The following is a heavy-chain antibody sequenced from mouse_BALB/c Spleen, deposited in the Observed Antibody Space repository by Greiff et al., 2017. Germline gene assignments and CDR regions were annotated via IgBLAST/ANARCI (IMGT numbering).Heavy chain of an antibody. CDR2: ISSGGGST. Sequence: EVQVVESGGGLVKPGGSLKLSCAASGFAFSSYDMSWVRQTPEKRLEWVAYISSGGGSTYYPDTVKGRFTISRDNAKNTLYLQMSSLKSEDTAMYYCARTGYGYYYFDYWGQGTTLTVSS. CDR3: ARTGYGYYYFDY. V-gene: IGHV5-12-1*01. J-gene: IGHJ2*01. D-gene: IGHD1-2*01. CDR1: GFAFSSYD.